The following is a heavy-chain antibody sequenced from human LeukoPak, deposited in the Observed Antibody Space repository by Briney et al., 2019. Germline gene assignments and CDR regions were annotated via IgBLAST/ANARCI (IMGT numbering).Heavy chain of an antibody. D-gene: IGHD6-13*01. CDR3: ARPQLPGIAPGGFIY. Sequence: ASVKVSCKASGYTFTSYGISWVRQAPGQGLEWMGWISAYNGNTNYAQKLQGRVTMTTDTSTSTAYMELRSLRSDDTAVYYCARPQLPGIAPGGFIYWGQGTLVTVSS. CDR2: ISAYNGNT. V-gene: IGHV1-18*01. CDR1: GYTFTSYG. J-gene: IGHJ4*02.